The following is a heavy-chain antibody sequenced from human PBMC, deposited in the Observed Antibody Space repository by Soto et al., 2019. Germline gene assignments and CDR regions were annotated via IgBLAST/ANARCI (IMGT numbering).Heavy chain of an antibody. Sequence: GGSLRLSCAASGFTFSSYSMNWFRQAPGKGLEWVSSISSSSSYIYYADSVKGRFTISRDNAKNSLYLQMNSLRAEDTAVYYCASSSIAAAGTPLGEYYYYYMDVWGKGTTVTVSS. J-gene: IGHJ6*03. CDR2: ISSSSSYI. CDR1: GFTFSSYS. D-gene: IGHD6-13*01. CDR3: ASSSIAAAGTPLGEYYYYYMDV. V-gene: IGHV3-21*01.